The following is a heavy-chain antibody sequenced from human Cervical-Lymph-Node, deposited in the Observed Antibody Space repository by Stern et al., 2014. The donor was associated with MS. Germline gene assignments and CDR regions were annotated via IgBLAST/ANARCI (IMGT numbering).Heavy chain of an antibody. CDR3: ARQTTAWASDV. Sequence: EVQLEESGAELIRPGESLKISCKGSGFKFSIYWIAWVRQMPGKGLEWMGVIYPGDSETRVSPSFQGQVTMSADKSTSTAYLQWSSLNASDTAMYFCARQTTAWASDVWGQGTLVTVSS. CDR1: GFKFSIYW. CDR2: IYPGDSET. V-gene: IGHV5-51*01. J-gene: IGHJ4*02. D-gene: IGHD1-14*01.